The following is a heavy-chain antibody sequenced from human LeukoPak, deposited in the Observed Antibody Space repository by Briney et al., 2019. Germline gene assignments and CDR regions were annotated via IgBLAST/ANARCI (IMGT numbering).Heavy chain of an antibody. CDR1: GFTFSSTT. CDR2: ITAIDGRT. V-gene: IGHV3-23*01. CDR3: AKGTTTAPRYGMDV. J-gene: IGHJ6*02. D-gene: IGHD2/OR15-2a*01. Sequence: GGSLRLSCVASGFTFSSTTMGWVRQAPGRGLEWVSSITAIDGRTYYADSVRGRFTISRDNSKNTVYLQLNSLRAEDTAVYYCAKGTTTAPRYGMDVWGQGTTVIVSS.